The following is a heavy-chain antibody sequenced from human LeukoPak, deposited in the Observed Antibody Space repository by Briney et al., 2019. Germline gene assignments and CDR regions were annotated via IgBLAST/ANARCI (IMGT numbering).Heavy chain of an antibody. D-gene: IGHD3-22*01. CDR1: GFTFSSYA. CDR3: AKGLDSSGYSKYYFDS. Sequence: GGSLRLSCAASGFTFSSYAMSWVRQAPGQGLEWVSGISGSGGSTYYADSVKGRFTISRDNSQNTLSLQMNSLRAEDTAVYYCAKGLDSSGYSKYYFDSWGQGTLVTVSA. V-gene: IGHV3-23*01. J-gene: IGHJ4*02. CDR2: ISGSGGST.